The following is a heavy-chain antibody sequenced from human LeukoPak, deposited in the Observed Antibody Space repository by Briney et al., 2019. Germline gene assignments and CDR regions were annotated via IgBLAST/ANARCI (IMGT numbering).Heavy chain of an antibody. V-gene: IGHV1-18*01. CDR2: ISAYNGNT. CDR1: GGTFSSYT. J-gene: IGHJ5*02. CDR3: ARAREELTGYYLGDWFDP. D-gene: IGHD3-9*01. Sequence: ASVKVSCKASGGTFSSYTISWVRQAPGQGLEWMGWISAYNGNTNYAQKLQGRVTMTTDTSTSTAYMELRSLRSDDTAVYYCARAREELTGYYLGDWFDPWGQGTLVTVSS.